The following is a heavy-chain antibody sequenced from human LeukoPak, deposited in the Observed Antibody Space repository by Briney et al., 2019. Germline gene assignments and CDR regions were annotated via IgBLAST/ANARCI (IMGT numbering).Heavy chain of an antibody. D-gene: IGHD3-22*01. Sequence: GGSVSLSCAACGFNFSVLYMMCAPAARGGALVGVTYNCGSGATLHPADSVKGRLTLSRANEEHSLSLQMNRLRGDDTALYCCAKALYGSSGYYDYWGQGILVTVSS. CDR3: AKALYGSSGYYDY. V-gene: IGHV3-11*01. CDR1: GFNFSVLY. CDR2: NCGSGATL. J-gene: IGHJ4*02.